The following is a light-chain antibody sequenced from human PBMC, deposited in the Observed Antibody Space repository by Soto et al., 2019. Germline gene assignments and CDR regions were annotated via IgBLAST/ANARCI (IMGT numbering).Light chain of an antibody. V-gene: IGKV1-5*01. CDR3: QQSNSFWT. Sequence: DIQMTQSPSTLSASVGDRVTITCRASQSISNWLAWYQQKPGKAPKLLIYDVSSLESGVPSRFSGSGSGTEFTLTISSLQPDDVATYYCQQSNSFWTFGQGTK. CDR1: QSISNW. CDR2: DVS. J-gene: IGKJ1*01.